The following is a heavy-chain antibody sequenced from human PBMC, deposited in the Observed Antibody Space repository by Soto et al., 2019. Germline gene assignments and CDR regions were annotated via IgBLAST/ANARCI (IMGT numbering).Heavy chain of an antibody. D-gene: IGHD4-17*01. CDR2: ISYDGSNK. V-gene: IGHV3-30*18. Sequence: GGSPSLSSPSSGFPFSRSGMHCVRQTPGKGLEWVAVISYDGSNKYYADSVKGRFTISRDNSKNTLYLQMNSLRAEDTAVYYCAKDLGDDYGAILYWGQGTLVTVSS. CDR3: AKDLGDDYGAILY. J-gene: IGHJ4*02. CDR1: GFPFSRSG.